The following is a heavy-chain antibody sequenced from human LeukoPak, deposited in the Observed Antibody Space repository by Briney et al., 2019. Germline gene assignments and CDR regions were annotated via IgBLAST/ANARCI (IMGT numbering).Heavy chain of an antibody. CDR1: GFTFSYYW. J-gene: IGHJ3*02. Sequence: GGSLRLSCAASGFTFSYYWRSWVRQAPGKGLEWVGNIKQNGSAKYYVYSVKGRFTISRETSKNTLYLKMNSLRAEDTAVYYCARASYCSSTSCYVGGAFDIWGQGTMVTVSS. CDR2: IKQNGSAK. CDR3: ARASYCSSTSCYVGGAFDI. D-gene: IGHD2-2*01. V-gene: IGHV3-7*01.